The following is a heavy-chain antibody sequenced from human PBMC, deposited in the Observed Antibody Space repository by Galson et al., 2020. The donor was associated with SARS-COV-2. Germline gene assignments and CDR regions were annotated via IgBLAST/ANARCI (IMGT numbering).Heavy chain of an antibody. CDR1: GFTFSNAW. D-gene: IGHD6-13*01. CDR3: TTDLLPVQQQLVGDWCPFQH. Sequence: GESLKISCAASGFTFSNAWMSWVRQAPGKGLEWVGRIKSKTDGGTTDYAAPVKGRFTISRADSKNTLYLQMNSLKTEDTAVYYCTTDLLPVQQQLVGDWCPFQHWGQGTLVTVSS. J-gene: IGHJ1*01. V-gene: IGHV3-15*01. CDR2: IKSKTDGGTT.